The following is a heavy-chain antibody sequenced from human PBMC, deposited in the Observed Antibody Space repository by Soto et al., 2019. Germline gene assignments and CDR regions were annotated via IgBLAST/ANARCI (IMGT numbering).Heavy chain of an antibody. CDR2: IWYDGSNK. CDR3: ARGSRSSGPFFDY. D-gene: IGHD3-22*01. J-gene: IGHJ4*02. Sequence: GGSLRLSCAASGFMFSNYAMHWVRQAPGKGLEWVAVIWYDGSNKYYVDSVKGRFTISRDNSKNTLYLQMNSLRAEDTAVYYCARGSRSSGPFFDYWGQGTLVTVSS. V-gene: IGHV3-33*01. CDR1: GFMFSNYA.